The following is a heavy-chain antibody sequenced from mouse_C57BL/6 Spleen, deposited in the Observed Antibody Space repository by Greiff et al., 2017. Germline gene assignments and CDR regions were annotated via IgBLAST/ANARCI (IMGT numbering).Heavy chain of an antibody. CDR3: ARQNTTVVAEIYYAMDY. CDR1: GFTFSSYG. CDR2: ISSGGSYT. Sequence: EVQLVESGGDLVKPGGSLKLSCAASGFTFSSYGMSWVRQTPDKRLEWVATISSGGSYTYYPDSVKGRFTISRDNAKNTLYLQMSSLKSEDTAMYYCARQNTTVVAEIYYAMDYWGQGTSVTVSS. D-gene: IGHD1-1*01. J-gene: IGHJ4*01. V-gene: IGHV5-6*01.